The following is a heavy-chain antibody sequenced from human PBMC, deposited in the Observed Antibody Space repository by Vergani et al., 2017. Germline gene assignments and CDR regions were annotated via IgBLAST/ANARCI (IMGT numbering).Heavy chain of an antibody. CDR2: IYPGDSDT. D-gene: IGHD2-2*01. CDR1: GYSFTSYW. Sequence: EVQLVQSGAEVKKPGESLKISCKGSGYSFTSYWIGWVRQMPGKGLEWMGIIYPGDSDTRYSPSFQGQVTISADQSIRTAYLQGSSLKASDTAMYYCARSIVVVSGWFDPWGQGTLVTVSS. CDR3: ARSIVVVSGWFDP. J-gene: IGHJ5*02. V-gene: IGHV5-51*03.